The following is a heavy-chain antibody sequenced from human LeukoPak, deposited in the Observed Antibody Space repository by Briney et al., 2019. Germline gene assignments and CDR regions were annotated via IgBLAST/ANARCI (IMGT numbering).Heavy chain of an antibody. CDR2: ISGSGGST. J-gene: IGHJ6*03. D-gene: IGHD3-16*01. Sequence: PGGSLRLSCAASGFTFSSYGMTWVRQAPGKGLEWVSGISGSGGSTYYADSVKGRFTISRDNSKNTLYLQMNSLRVEDTAVYYCARAPRVMSYYYYMDVWGKGTTVTISS. CDR1: GFTFSSYG. V-gene: IGHV3-23*01. CDR3: ARAPRVMSYYYYMDV.